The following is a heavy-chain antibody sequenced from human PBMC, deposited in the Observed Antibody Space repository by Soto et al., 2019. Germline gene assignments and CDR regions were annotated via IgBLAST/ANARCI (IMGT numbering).Heavy chain of an antibody. Sequence: GWSLRLSCAASGFTVSSNYMSWVRQAPGKGLEWVSVIYSGGSTYYADSVKVRFTISRDNSKKTLYLQMNSLRAEDTAVYYCARVGTGATTPHYYGMDVWGQGTTVTASS. CDR3: ARVGTGATTPHYYGMDV. CDR2: IYSGGST. J-gene: IGHJ6*02. CDR1: GFTVSSNY. D-gene: IGHD1-26*01. V-gene: IGHV3-53*01.